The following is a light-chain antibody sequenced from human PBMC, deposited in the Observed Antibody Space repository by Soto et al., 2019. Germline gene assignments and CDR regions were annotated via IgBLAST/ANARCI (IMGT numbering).Light chain of an antibody. Sequence: ESVLTQSPATLSLSPGERATLSCRASQSVSSYLAWYQQNPGQAPRLLIYDASNRATGIPARFSGSGSGTDFTLTISSLEPEDFAVYYCQQRSNWPPMYTFGQGTKLEIK. CDR2: DAS. J-gene: IGKJ2*01. CDR3: QQRSNWPPMYT. CDR1: QSVSSY. V-gene: IGKV3-11*01.